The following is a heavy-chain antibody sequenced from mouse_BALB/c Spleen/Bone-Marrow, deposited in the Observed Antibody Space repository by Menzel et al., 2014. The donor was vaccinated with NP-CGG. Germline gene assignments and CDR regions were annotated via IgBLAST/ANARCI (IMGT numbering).Heavy chain of an antibody. CDR2: IYPGDGDT. Sequence: SGAELVRPGSSVKISCKASGYAFSSYWMNWVKQRPGQGLEWIGQIYPGDGDTNYNGKFKGKATLTADKSSSTAYMQLSSLTSEDSAVYFCARGDGNYPFYAMDYWGQGTSVTVSS. D-gene: IGHD2-1*01. J-gene: IGHJ4*01. V-gene: IGHV1-80*01. CDR3: ARGDGNYPFYAMDY. CDR1: GYAFSSYW.